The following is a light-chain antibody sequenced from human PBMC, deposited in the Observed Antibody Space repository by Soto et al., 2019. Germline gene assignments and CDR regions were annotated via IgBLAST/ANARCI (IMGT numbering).Light chain of an antibody. CDR1: SSDVGGYNY. CDR2: DVS. Sequence: QSALTQPASVSGSPGQSITISCTGTSSDVGGYNYVSWYQQHPGKAPKLMIYDVSNRPSGVSNRFSGSKSGNTASLTISGLQAEDEADYYCSSYTSSSTVLGGVTKLTVL. V-gene: IGLV2-14*01. CDR3: SSYTSSSTV. J-gene: IGLJ2*01.